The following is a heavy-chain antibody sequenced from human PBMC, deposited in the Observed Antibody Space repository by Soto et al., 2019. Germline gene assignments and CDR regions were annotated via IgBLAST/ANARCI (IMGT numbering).Heavy chain of an antibody. Sequence: GESLKISCKGSGYSFTSYWISWVRQMPGKGLEWMGRIDPSDSYTNYSPSFQGHVTTSADKSISTAYLQWSSLKASDTAMYYCARHLPFQPGSFDPWGQGTLVTVSS. CDR2: IDPSDSYT. D-gene: IGHD6-19*01. CDR1: GYSFTSYW. CDR3: ARHLPFQPGSFDP. J-gene: IGHJ5*02. V-gene: IGHV5-10-1*01.